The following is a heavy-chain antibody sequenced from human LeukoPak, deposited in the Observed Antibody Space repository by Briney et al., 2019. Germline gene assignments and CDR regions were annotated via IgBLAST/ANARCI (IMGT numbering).Heavy chain of an antibody. CDR1: GFTFNTYG. J-gene: IGHJ5*02. V-gene: IGHV1-18*01. CDR3: AREGSLHHSGDYYLSWFDP. D-gene: IGHD3-22*01. CDR2: ISAYKGNT. Sequence: ASVKVSCKTSGFTFNTYGIAWVRQAPGQGLEWMGWISAYKGNTNYAQNLQDRVTMTTDTSTTTAYMELRGLRSDDTAVYYCAREGSLHHSGDYYLSWFDPWGQGTLVTVSS.